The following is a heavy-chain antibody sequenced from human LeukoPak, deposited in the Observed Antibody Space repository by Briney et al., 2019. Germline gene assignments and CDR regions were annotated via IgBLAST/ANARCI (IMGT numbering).Heavy chain of an antibody. CDR1: GYTLTELS. Sequence: ASVTVSCKVSGYTLTELSMHWVRQAPGKGLEWMGGFDPEDGETIYAQKFQGRVTMTEDTSTDTAYMELSSLRSEDTAVYYCATSSAYDYDAFDIWGQGTMVTVSS. D-gene: IGHD4-11*01. CDR3: ATSSAYDYDAFDI. CDR2: FDPEDGET. V-gene: IGHV1-24*01. J-gene: IGHJ3*02.